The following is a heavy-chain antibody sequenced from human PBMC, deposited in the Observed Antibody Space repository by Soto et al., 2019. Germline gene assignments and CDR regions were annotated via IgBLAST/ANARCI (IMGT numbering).Heavy chain of an antibody. CDR1: GYTFTSYS. Sequence: ASVKVSCKASGYTFTSYSMHWVRQAPGQGLEWMGWINAGNGNTKYSQNFQGRVTLTRDTSASTAYMELNSLRSEDTAVYYCARDICGGGRCYSDVNFDYWGQGTLVTVSS. J-gene: IGHJ4*02. V-gene: IGHV1-3*01. CDR2: INAGNGNT. D-gene: IGHD2-15*01. CDR3: ARDICGGGRCYSDVNFDY.